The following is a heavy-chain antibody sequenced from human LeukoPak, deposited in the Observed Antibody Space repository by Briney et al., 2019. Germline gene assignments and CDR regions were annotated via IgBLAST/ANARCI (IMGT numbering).Heavy chain of an antibody. CDR1: GGTFSSYA. CDR2: IIPIFGTA. D-gene: IGHD6-13*01. CDR3: ARSSIIAAAGPYYFDY. J-gene: IGHJ4*02. Sequence: SVKVSCKASGGTFSSYAISWVRQAPGQGLEWMGGIIPIFGTANCAQKFQGRVTITADKSTSTAYMELSSLRSEDTAVYYCARSSIIAAAGPYYFDYWGQGTLVTVSS. V-gene: IGHV1-69*06.